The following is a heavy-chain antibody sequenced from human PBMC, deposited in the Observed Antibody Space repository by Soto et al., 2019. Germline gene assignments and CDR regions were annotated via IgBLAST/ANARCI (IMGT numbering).Heavy chain of an antibody. CDR1: GGSFSGYY. Sequence: SETLSLTCAVYGGSFSGYYWSWIRQPPGKGLEWIGEINHSGSTNYNPSLKSRVTISEDPSKNQFSLKLSSVTAADTAVYYCARGGLGATDAFDIWGQGTMVTVSS. V-gene: IGHV4-34*01. D-gene: IGHD1-26*01. J-gene: IGHJ3*02. CDR3: ARGGLGATDAFDI. CDR2: INHSGST.